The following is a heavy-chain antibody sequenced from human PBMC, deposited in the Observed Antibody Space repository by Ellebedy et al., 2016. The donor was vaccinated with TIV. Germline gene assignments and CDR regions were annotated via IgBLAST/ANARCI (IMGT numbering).Heavy chain of an antibody. J-gene: IGHJ4*02. Sequence: SGPTLVKPTQTLTLTCTFSGFSLSTSGVGVGWIRQPQGKALEWLALIYWNDDKRYSPSLKSRLTITKDTSKNQVVLTITNMDPVDTATYYCARWEPYFDWLLWGQGTLVTVSS. CDR3: ARWEPYFDWLL. CDR2: IYWNDDK. D-gene: IGHD3-9*01. V-gene: IGHV2-5*01. CDR1: GFSLSTSGVG.